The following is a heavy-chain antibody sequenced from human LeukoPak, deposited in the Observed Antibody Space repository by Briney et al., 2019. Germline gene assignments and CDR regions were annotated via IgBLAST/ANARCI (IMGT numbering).Heavy chain of an antibody. J-gene: IGHJ3*02. CDR2: ISYSGST. V-gene: IGHV4-59*12. CDR3: ARPLKGI. CDR1: GGSISRYY. Sequence: SETPSLTCTVSGGSISRYYWSWIRQPPGKGLEWIGYISYSGSTNYNPSLKSRVTISVDTSKNQFSLKLSSVTAADTAVYYCARPLKGIWGQGTMVTVSS.